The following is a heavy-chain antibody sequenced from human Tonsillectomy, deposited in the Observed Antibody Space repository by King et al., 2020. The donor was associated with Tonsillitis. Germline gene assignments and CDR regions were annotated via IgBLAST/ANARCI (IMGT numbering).Heavy chain of an antibody. CDR3: AKYSGRHYYNYYMDV. D-gene: IGHD1-26*01. V-gene: IGHV3-23*04. Sequence: VQLVESGGGLVQPGGSLRLSCAASGFTFSSYAMAWVRQAPGKGLEWGSLIHDSGAGTYYADSVKGRLAISRDNSRNTLYLQMSSLRAEDTAIYYCAKYSGRHYYNYYMDVWGKGTTVTVSS. CDR2: IHDSGAGT. CDR1: GFTFSSYA. J-gene: IGHJ6*03.